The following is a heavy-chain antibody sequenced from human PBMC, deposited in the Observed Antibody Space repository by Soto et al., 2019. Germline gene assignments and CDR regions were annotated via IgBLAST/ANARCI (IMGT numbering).Heavy chain of an antibody. J-gene: IGHJ4*02. CDR3: AKVHSTGWYTLDY. V-gene: IGHV3-30*18. CDR1: GFILSDSA. D-gene: IGHD6-19*01. Sequence: QVQLVESGGGVVQPEMSLRLSCAASGFILSDSAMHWVRQAPGKGLEWVALISYDGGNKFYSDSVKGRFTISRDSSKNTLYLQMNSHRADDTAVYYCAKVHSTGWYTLDYWGQGTLVTVSS. CDR2: ISYDGGNK.